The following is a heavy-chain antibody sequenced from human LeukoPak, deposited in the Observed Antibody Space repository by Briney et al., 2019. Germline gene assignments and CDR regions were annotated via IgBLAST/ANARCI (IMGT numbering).Heavy chain of an antibody. D-gene: IGHD2-15*01. CDR1: GGSISSSNW. CDR3: ARVEGIVVVVAATDISWFDP. CDR2: IYHSGST. V-gene: IGHV4-4*02. J-gene: IGHJ5*02. Sequence: SETLSLTCTVSGGSISSSNWWSWVRQPPGKGLEWIGEIYHSGSTNYNPSLKSRVTISVDKSKNQFSLKLSSVTAADTAVYYCARVEGIVVVVAATDISWFDPWGQGTLVTVSS.